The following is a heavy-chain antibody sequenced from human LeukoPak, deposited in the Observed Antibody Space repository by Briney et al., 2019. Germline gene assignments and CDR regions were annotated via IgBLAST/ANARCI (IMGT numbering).Heavy chain of an antibody. Sequence: GGSLRLSCVASGFTFSSFGMHWVRQAPSKGLEWVAVILYDGSQKHYADVVKGRFIISRDNSKNTLYLQVNNLKPEDTAVYYCAKDHYEVIVAGAFDYWGQGTLVTVSS. V-gene: IGHV3-30*18. D-gene: IGHD3-22*01. CDR1: GFTFSSFG. J-gene: IGHJ4*02. CDR2: ILYDGSQK. CDR3: AKDHYEVIVAGAFDY.